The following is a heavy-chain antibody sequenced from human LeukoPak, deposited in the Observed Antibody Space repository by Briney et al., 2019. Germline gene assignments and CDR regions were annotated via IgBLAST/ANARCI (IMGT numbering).Heavy chain of an antibody. V-gene: IGHV3-11*04. D-gene: IGHD3-22*01. CDR1: GFTFSDYY. Sequence: NPGGSLRLSCAASGFTFSDYYTSWIRQAPGEGLEWVSYISSSGSTIDYADSVRGRFTISRDNAKNSLYLQMNSLRAEDTAVYYCAKDWAYYYDNYGLDYWGQGTLVTVSS. CDR3: AKDWAYYYDNYGLDY. CDR2: ISSSGSTI. J-gene: IGHJ4*02.